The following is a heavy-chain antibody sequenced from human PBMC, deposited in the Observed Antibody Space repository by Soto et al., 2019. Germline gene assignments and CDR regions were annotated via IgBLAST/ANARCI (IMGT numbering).Heavy chain of an antibody. CDR2: ISSSSSTI. V-gene: IGHV3-48*02. Sequence: PGGSLRLSCAASGFTVSSNYMSWVRQAPGKGLEWVSYISSSSSTIYYADSVKGRFTISRDNAKNSLYLQMNSLRDEDTAVYYCARTMYYYDSSGYYPPFGYWGQGTLVTVS. D-gene: IGHD3-22*01. CDR1: GFTVSSNY. J-gene: IGHJ4*02. CDR3: ARTMYYYDSSGYYPPFGY.